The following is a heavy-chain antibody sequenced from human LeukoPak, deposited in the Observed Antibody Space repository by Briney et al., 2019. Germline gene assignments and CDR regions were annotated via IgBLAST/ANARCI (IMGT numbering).Heavy chain of an antibody. CDR3: ARGRNNYGGNSEIEY. CDR1: GFTFSSYA. V-gene: IGHV3-30*04. D-gene: IGHD4-23*01. Sequence: PGGSLRLSCAASGFTFSSYAMHWVRQAPGKGLEWVAVISYDGSNKYYADSVKGRFTISRDNSKNTLYLQMNSLRAEDTAVYYCARGRNNYGGNSEIEYWGQGTLVTVSP. CDR2: ISYDGSNK. J-gene: IGHJ4*02.